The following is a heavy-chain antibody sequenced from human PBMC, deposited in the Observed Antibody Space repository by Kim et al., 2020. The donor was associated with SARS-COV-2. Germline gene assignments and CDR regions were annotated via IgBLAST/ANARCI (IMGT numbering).Heavy chain of an antibody. CDR3: ARLRTAAAGTFDFGWFDA. J-gene: IGHJ5*02. CDR2: MYYSGST. Sequence: SETLSLTCTVSGDSISSSSYYWGWIRQPPGKGLEWIGSMYYSGSTYYNPSLKSRVTISVDTSKNQFSLKVSSVTAADTAVYYCARLRTAAAGTFDFGWFDAWGQGTLVPVSS. D-gene: IGHD6-13*01. V-gene: IGHV4-39*01. CDR1: GDSISSSSYY.